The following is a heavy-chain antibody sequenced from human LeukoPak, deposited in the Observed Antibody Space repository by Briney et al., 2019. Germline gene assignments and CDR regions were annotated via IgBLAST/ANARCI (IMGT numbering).Heavy chain of an antibody. CDR2: LRSGGNDK. D-gene: IGHD3-10*01. Sequence: GGSLRLSCAASGFSFSTADMHWVRQAPGKGLGWVAFLRSGGNDKYYAGSVKGRFTISRDNSKNTLFLQMNSLRAEDTAVYYCAKGLFGSGSYEYWGQGTLVTVSS. CDR1: GFSFSTAD. CDR3: AKGLFGSGSYEY. J-gene: IGHJ4*02. V-gene: IGHV3-30*02.